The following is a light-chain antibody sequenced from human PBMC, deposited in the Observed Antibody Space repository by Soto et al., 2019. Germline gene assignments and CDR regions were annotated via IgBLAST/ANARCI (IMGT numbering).Light chain of an antibody. CDR1: QSVSSY. J-gene: IGKJ1*01. Sequence: EIVLTQSPATLSLSPGERATLSCRASQSVSSYLAWYQQKPGQAPRLLLYDASNRATGIPPRFSGSGSGTDYTLTISSIEPEDFAGYYCQQRGNWPPWTFGQGTKVEIK. CDR2: DAS. V-gene: IGKV3-11*01. CDR3: QQRGNWPPWT.